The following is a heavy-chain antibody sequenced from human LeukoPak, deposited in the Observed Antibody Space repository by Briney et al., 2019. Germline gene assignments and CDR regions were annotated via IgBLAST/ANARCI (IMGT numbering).Heavy chain of an antibody. V-gene: IGHV3-21*01. D-gene: IGHD6-13*01. CDR3: ARDTTDQQLEYDRGDY. J-gene: IGHJ4*02. Sequence: GGSLRLSCAASGFTFSSYAMSWVRQAPGKGLEWVSSISSSSSYIYYADSVKGRFTISRDNAKNSLYLQMNSLRAEDTAVYYCARDTTDQQLEYDRGDYWGQGTLVTVSS. CDR1: GFTFSSYA. CDR2: ISSSSSYI.